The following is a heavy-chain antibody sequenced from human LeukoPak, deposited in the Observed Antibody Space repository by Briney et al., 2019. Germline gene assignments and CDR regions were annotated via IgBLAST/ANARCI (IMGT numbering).Heavy chain of an antibody. V-gene: IGHV3-23*01. CDR3: AKDGGPILAARTQGDYFDY. CDR2: ISGSGGST. D-gene: IGHD6-6*01. J-gene: IGHJ4*02. CDR1: GFTFSSYA. Sequence: GGSLRLSCAASGFTFSSYAMSWVRQAPGKGLEWVSAISGSGGSTYYADSVKGRFTISRDNSKNTLYLQMNSLRAEDTAVYYCAKDGGPILAARTQGDYFDYWGQGTLVTVSS.